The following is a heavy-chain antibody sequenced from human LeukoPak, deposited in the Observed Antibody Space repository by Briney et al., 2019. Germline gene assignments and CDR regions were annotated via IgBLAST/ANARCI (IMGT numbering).Heavy chain of an antibody. Sequence: PGGSLRLSCAASGFTFSSYSMNRVRQPAGKGLEWVSSISSSRSYIYYADSVKGPFTISRDNAKNSLYLQMNSLRAEDTAVYYCARDRDNWNLDYWGQGTLVTVSS. CDR1: GFTFSSYS. V-gene: IGHV3-21*01. CDR3: ARDRDNWNLDY. D-gene: IGHD1-20*01. J-gene: IGHJ4*02. CDR2: ISSSRSYI.